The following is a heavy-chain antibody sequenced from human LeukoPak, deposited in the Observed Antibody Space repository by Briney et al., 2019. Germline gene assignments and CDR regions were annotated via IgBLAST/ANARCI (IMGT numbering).Heavy chain of an antibody. D-gene: IGHD3-16*01. CDR2: VYYSGNT. Sequence: SETLSLTCTVSGGSISYYYWNWIRQPPGKGLEWVGYVYYSGNTAYNPSLKSRVTISVDTSKNQFSLMLNCVTAADTAVYYCARTLAASYDTAFDTWGQGTMVTVSS. CDR1: GGSISYYY. CDR3: ARTLAASYDTAFDT. V-gene: IGHV4-59*01. J-gene: IGHJ3*02.